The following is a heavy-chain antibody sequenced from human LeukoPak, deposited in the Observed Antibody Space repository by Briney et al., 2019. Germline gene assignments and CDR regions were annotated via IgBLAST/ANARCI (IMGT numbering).Heavy chain of an antibody. CDR3: ARPVAGRSPHDAFDI. Sequence: ASVKVSCKASGYTFTSYYMHWVRQDPGQGLEWMGIINPSGGSTSYAQKFQGRVTMTRDTSTSTVYMELSSLRSEDTVVYYCARPVAGRSPHDAFDIWGQGTMVTVSS. CDR1: GYTFTSYY. CDR2: INPSGGST. J-gene: IGHJ3*02. V-gene: IGHV1-46*01. D-gene: IGHD6-19*01.